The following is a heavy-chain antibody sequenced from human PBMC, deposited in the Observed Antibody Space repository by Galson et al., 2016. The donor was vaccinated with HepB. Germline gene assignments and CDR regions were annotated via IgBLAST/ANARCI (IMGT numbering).Heavy chain of an antibody. D-gene: IGHD3-3*01. J-gene: IGHJ6*02. Sequence: SLRLSCAASGFIFRSFTMTWVRQSPGKGLEWVASMSSSDGSASEVDYADSVKGRFTIYRDNAKNSLYLQMNSLRADDTAVYYCARNSFWNALDVWGQGTTVTVSS. V-gene: IGHV3-21*01. CDR2: MSSSDGSASEV. CDR3: ARNSFWNALDV. CDR1: GFIFRSFT.